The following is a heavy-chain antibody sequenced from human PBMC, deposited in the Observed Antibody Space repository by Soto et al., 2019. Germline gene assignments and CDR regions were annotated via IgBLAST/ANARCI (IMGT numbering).Heavy chain of an antibody. CDR2: ISAYNGNT. Sequence: ASVKVSCKASGYTFTSYGISWVRQAPGQGLEWMGWISAYNGNTNYAQKLQGRVTMTTDTSTSTAYMELRSLRSDDTAVYYCARTVYDILTGSTTYYFDYWGQGTLVTVSS. D-gene: IGHD3-9*01. V-gene: IGHV1-18*01. CDR1: GYTFTSYG. J-gene: IGHJ4*02. CDR3: ARTVYDILTGSTTYYFDY.